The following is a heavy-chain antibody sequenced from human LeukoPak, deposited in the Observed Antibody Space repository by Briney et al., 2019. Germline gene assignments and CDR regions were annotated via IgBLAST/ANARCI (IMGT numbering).Heavy chain of an antibody. CDR3: ARGSDSIGYYYFDY. CDR2: IYYSGST. J-gene: IGHJ4*02. V-gene: IGHV4-39*01. Sequence: PSETLSLTCTVSGGSISSSSYYWGWIRQPPGKGLEWIGSIYYSGSTYYNPSLKSRVTISVDTSKNQFSLKLSSVTAADTAVYYCARGSDSIGYYYFDYWGQGRLVTVSS. CDR1: GGSISSSSYY. D-gene: IGHD3-22*01.